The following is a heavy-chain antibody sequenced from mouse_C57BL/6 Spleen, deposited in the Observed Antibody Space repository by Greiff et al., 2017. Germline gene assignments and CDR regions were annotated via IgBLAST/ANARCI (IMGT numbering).Heavy chain of an antibody. CDR1: GYSFTSYW. J-gene: IGHJ2*01. D-gene: IGHD1-1*01. CDR3: ARDYYDVGGIDY. V-gene: IGHV1-55*01. Sequence: QVQLQQPGAELVTPGASVKMSCTASGYSFTSYWITWVKQRPGHGLEWLGDIYPGSGSTNYYEKFKSKSTLTVDTSSSTAYMQVSSLTSEDSAVYYCARDYYDVGGIDYWGQGTTLTVSS. CDR2: IYPGSGST.